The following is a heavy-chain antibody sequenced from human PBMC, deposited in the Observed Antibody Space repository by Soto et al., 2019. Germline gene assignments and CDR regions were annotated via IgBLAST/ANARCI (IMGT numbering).Heavy chain of an antibody. Sequence: SVKVSCKASGVTFSSYAISWVRQAPGQGLEWMGGIIPIFGTANYAQKFQGRVTITADKSTSTAYMELSSLRSEDTAVYYCARDDGSSMSFGPWGQGTLVTVSS. CDR1: GVTFSSYA. D-gene: IGHD1-26*01. V-gene: IGHV1-69*06. CDR2: IIPIFGTA. J-gene: IGHJ5*02. CDR3: ARDDGSSMSFGP.